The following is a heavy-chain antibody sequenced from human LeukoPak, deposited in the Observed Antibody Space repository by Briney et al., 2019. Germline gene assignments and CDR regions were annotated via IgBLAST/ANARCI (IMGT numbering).Heavy chain of an antibody. CDR1: GGSFSGHY. J-gene: IGHJ4*02. V-gene: IGHV4-34*01. Sequence: SETLSPTWAVYGGSFSGHYCGWIRPPPGKGLEWIGEINHSGSTNYNPPLKSRVTISVDTSKNQFSLKLSSVTAADTAVYYCARGRLAVVPAAKGKGHCFDYWGQGTLVTVSS. CDR3: ARGRLAVVPAAKGKGHCFDY. D-gene: IGHD2-2*01. CDR2: INHSGST.